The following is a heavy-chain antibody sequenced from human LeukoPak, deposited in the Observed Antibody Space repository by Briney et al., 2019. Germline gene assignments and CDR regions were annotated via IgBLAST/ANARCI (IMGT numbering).Heavy chain of an antibody. CDR3: ANQYSSSSSFDY. V-gene: IGHV3-7*01. Sequence: ETLSLTCTVSGGSISSSSYYWSWVRQAPGKGLEWVANIKQDGSEKYYVDSVKGRFTISRDNAKSSLYLQMNSLRAEDTAVYYCANQYSSSSSFDYWGQGTLVTVSS. J-gene: IGHJ4*02. CDR2: IKQDGSEK. D-gene: IGHD6-6*01. CDR1: GGSISSSSYY.